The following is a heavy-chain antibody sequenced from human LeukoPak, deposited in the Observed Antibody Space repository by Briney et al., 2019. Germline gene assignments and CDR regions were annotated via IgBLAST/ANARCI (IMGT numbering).Heavy chain of an antibody. D-gene: IGHD3-10*01. CDR1: GFTFNNYW. CDR2: IKEDGSEK. Sequence: GGSLRLSCAASGFTFNNYWMSWVRQAPGKGLEWVANIKEDGSEKNYVDSVKGRFTISRDNSKNTLYLQMNSLRAEDTAVYYCARDSPGFGISYWGQGTLVTVSS. J-gene: IGHJ4*02. CDR3: ARDSPGFGISY. V-gene: IGHV3-7*01.